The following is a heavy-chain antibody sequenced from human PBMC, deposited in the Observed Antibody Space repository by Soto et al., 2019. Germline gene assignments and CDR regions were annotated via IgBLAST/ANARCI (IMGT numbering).Heavy chain of an antibody. Sequence: QVQLQQWGAGLLKPSETLSLTCAVYGGSFSGYYWSWIRQPPGKGLEWIGEINHSGGTNYNPSLKSRITISVDTSKNQCSLKLTSVTAADTAVYYCARTYSSSWSPLEYWGQGTLVTVSS. CDR1: GGSFSGYY. CDR2: INHSGGT. J-gene: IGHJ4*02. CDR3: ARTYSSSWSPLEY. V-gene: IGHV4-34*01. D-gene: IGHD6-13*01.